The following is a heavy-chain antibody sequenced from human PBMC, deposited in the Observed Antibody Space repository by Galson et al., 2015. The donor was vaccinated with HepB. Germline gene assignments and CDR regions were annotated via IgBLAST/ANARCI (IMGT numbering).Heavy chain of an antibody. CDR1: GFIFVSYT. V-gene: IGHV3-30-3*01. CDR2: ISYDGTNQ. Sequence: SLRLSCAASGFIFVSYTIHWVRQAPGKGLEWVALISYDGTNQYYADSVKGRFTISKDNSKDTLFVQMNSLRVEDTGVYFCARDYHDILGRYDGFDIWGQGTMVAVSS. J-gene: IGHJ3*02. CDR3: ARDYHDILGRYDGFDI. D-gene: IGHD3-9*01.